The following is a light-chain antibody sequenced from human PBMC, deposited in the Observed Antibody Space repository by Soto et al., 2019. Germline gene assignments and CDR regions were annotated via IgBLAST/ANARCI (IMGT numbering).Light chain of an antibody. CDR1: QSVSSN. Sequence: EIVMTQSPATLSVSPGERATLSCRASQSVSSNLAWYQQKPGQAPRLLIYGASTRATGIPARFSGSGSGTEFNLTISSLQSEDFGVYYCQQYGTTPWTFGQGNKVDIK. J-gene: IGKJ1*01. CDR2: GAS. V-gene: IGKV3-15*01. CDR3: QQYGTTPWT.